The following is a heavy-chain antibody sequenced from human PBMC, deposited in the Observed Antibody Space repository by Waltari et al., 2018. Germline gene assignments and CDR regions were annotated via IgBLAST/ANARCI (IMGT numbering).Heavy chain of an antibody. D-gene: IGHD3-22*01. Sequence: QLQLQESGSGLVKPSQTLSLTCAVSGGSISSGGYSWRWIRQPPGKGLEWIGYIYHSGSTYYNPSLKSRVTISVDRSKNQFSLKLSSVTAADTAVYYCARFKKYYYDSSGTFDYWGQGTLVTVSS. CDR2: IYHSGST. CDR3: ARFKKYYYDSSGTFDY. V-gene: IGHV4-30-2*01. CDR1: GGSISSGGYS. J-gene: IGHJ4*02.